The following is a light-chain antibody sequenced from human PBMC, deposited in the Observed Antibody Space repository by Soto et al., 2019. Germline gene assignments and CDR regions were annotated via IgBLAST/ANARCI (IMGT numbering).Light chain of an antibody. V-gene: IGKV3-20*01. CDR3: QQCARSPLT. J-gene: IGKJ1*01. CDR2: DAS. Sequence: EIVLTQSPGTLSLSPGESATLSCRASQSVTNNYLAWYQQKPGQAPRLLIADASRRATGIPDRFSGSGSGTEFTLTISRLEPEDFAVYYFQQCARSPLTFGQGTKVEMK. CDR1: QSVTNNY.